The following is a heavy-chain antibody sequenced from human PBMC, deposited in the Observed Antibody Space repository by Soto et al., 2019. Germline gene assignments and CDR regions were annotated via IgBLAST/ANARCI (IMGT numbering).Heavy chain of an antibody. CDR1: GYTFTSYG. V-gene: IGHV1-18*01. D-gene: IGHD3-22*01. Sequence: QVQLVQSGSEVKKPGASVKVSCKASGYTFTSYGISWVRQAPGQGLEWMGWISAYNGNTNYAQKLQGRVTMTTDTSTRTAYMELRRLRSDDTAVYYCARFMTYYYDSSGYYASDWGQGTLVTVSS. J-gene: IGHJ4*02. CDR3: ARFMTYYYDSSGYYASD. CDR2: ISAYNGNT.